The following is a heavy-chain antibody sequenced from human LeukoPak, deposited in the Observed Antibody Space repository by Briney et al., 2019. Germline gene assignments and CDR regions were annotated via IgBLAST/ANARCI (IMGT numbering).Heavy chain of an antibody. Sequence: SVKVSGKASGGTFSSYAISWVRQAPGQGLEWMGGIIPIFGTANYAQKFQGRVTITADESTSTAYMELSSLRSEDTAVYYCARDSGQMVVVISVYYYGMDVWGQGTTVTVSS. CDR1: GGTFSSYA. D-gene: IGHD3-22*01. V-gene: IGHV1-69*13. J-gene: IGHJ6*02. CDR2: IIPIFGTA. CDR3: ARDSGQMVVVISVYYYGMDV.